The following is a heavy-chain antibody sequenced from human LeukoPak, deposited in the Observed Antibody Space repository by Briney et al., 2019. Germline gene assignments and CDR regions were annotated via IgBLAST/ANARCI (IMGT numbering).Heavy chain of an antibody. CDR1: GYTVSSNY. J-gene: IGHJ6*03. Sequence: GGSLRLSCVASGYTVSSNYMSWVRQAPGKGLEWVSVIYSGGSTYYADSVKGRFTISRDNSKNTLYLQMNSLRAEDTAVYYCASGSGSYRTPYYYMDVWGTGTTVTVSS. V-gene: IGHV3-53*01. CDR3: ASGSGSYRTPYYYMDV. CDR2: IYSGGST. D-gene: IGHD3-10*01.